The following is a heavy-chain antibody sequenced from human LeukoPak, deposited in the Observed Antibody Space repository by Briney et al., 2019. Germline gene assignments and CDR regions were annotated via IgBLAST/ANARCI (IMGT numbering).Heavy chain of an antibody. CDR1: GGSISSYY. J-gene: IGHJ6*03. Sequence: SETLSLTCTVSGGSISSYYWSWIRQPAGKGLEWIGRIYTSGSTNYNPSLKSRVTISVDTSKNQFSLKLSSVTAADTAVYYCARMRRIAARKSYYYYYYMDVWGKGTTVTVSS. V-gene: IGHV4-4*07. CDR2: IYTSGST. D-gene: IGHD6-6*01. CDR3: ARMRRIAARKSYYYYYYMDV.